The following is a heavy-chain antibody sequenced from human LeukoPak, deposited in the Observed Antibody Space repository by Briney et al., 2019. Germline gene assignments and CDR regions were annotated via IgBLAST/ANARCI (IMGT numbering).Heavy chain of an antibody. CDR3: ATYRQVLLPFES. V-gene: IGHV3-23*01. D-gene: IGHD2-8*02. CDR1: GFTFSTFA. Sequence: GGSLRLSCAASGFTFSTFAMIWVRQPPGKGLEWVSSIFPSGGEIHYADSVRGRFTISRNNSKSTLSLQMNSLRAEDTAIYYRATYRQVLLPFESWGQGTLVTVSS. CDR2: IFPSGGEI. J-gene: IGHJ4*02.